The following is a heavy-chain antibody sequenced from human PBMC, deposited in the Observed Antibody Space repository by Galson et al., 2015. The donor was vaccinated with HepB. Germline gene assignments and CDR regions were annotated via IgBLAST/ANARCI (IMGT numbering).Heavy chain of an antibody. Sequence: SCKVSGYTLTELSMHWVRQAPGKGLEWMGGFDPEDGETIYAQKFQGRVTMTEDTSTDTAYMELSSLRSEDTAVYYCATATLWFGELWNYYYGMDVWGQGTTVTVSS. D-gene: IGHD3-10*01. V-gene: IGHV1-24*01. CDR2: FDPEDGET. CDR1: GYTLTELS. J-gene: IGHJ6*02. CDR3: ATATLWFGELWNYYYGMDV.